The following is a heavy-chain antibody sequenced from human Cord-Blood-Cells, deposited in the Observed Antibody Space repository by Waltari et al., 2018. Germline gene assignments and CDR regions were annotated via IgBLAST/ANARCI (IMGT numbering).Heavy chain of an antibody. CDR3: ARHPLYYDILTGVDY. J-gene: IGHJ4*02. Sequence: QLQLQESGPGLVKPSETLSLTCTVSGGSISSSSYYWGWIRQPPGKGLEWIGSIYYSGSTYYNPSLKSRVTISGDTSKNQFSLKLSSVTAADTAVYYCARHPLYYDILTGVDYWGQGTLVTVSS. D-gene: IGHD3-9*01. V-gene: IGHV4-39*07. CDR2: IYYSGST. CDR1: GGSISSSSYY.